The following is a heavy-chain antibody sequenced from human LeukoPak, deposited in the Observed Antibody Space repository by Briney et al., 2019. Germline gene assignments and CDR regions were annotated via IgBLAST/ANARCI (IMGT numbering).Heavy chain of an antibody. CDR1: GGSISSGGYY. CDR3: ARGLAYALYYYMDV. CDR2: IYYSGST. Sequence: SQTLSLTCTVSGGSISSGGYYWSWIRQHPGKGLEWIGYIYYSGSTYYNPSLKGRVTISVDTSKNQFSLKLSSVTAADTAVYYCARGLAYALYYYMDVWGKGTTVTVSS. V-gene: IGHV4-31*03. J-gene: IGHJ6*03.